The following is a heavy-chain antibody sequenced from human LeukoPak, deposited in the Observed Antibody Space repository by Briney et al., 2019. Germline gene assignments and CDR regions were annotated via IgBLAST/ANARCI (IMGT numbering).Heavy chain of an antibody. D-gene: IGHD3-10*01. V-gene: IGHV4-59*01. Sequence: SETLSLTCTVSGGSISSYYWSWIRQPPGKGLEWIGYIYYSGSTNYNPSLKSRVTISVDTSKNQFSLKLSSVTAADTAVYYCARHTPIPLVRGGFYYVMDVWGQGTTVTVSS. CDR3: ARHTPIPLVRGGFYYVMDV. CDR1: GGSISSYY. J-gene: IGHJ6*02. CDR2: IYYSGST.